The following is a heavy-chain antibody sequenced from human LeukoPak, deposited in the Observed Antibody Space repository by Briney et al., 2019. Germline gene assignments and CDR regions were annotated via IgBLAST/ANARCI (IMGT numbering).Heavy chain of an antibody. Sequence: SETLSFTCTVSGGSISSSSYYWGWIRQPPGKGLEWIGSIYYSGSTYYNPSLKSRVTISVDTSKNQFSLKLSSVTAADTAVYYCARRGRAVAGNSFDYWGQGTLVTVSS. D-gene: IGHD6-19*01. V-gene: IGHV4-39*01. J-gene: IGHJ4*02. CDR2: IYYSGST. CDR3: ARRGRAVAGNSFDY. CDR1: GGSISSSSYY.